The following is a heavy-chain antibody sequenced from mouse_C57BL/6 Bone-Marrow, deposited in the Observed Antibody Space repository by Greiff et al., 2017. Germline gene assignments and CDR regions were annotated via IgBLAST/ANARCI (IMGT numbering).Heavy chain of an antibody. CDR1: GYTFTDYE. D-gene: IGHD2-3*01. Sequence: QVQLQQSGAELVRPGASVTLSCKASGYTFTDYEMHWVKQTPVHGLEWIGAIDTETGGTAYNQKFKGKAILTAAKSSSTAYMDLSSLTSEDSAVYYCTRSGIYDGYYDAMDYWGQGTSVTVSS. CDR2: IDTETGGT. V-gene: IGHV1-15*01. CDR3: TRSGIYDGYYDAMDY. J-gene: IGHJ4*01.